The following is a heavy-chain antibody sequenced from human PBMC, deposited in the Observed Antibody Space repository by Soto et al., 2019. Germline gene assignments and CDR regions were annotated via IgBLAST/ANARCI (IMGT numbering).Heavy chain of an antibody. D-gene: IGHD1-1*01. CDR2: ISNDGSIT. CDR1: GFIFSNYW. Sequence: GGSLRLSCEASGFIFSNYWMHWVRQTPGTGLVWVSRISNDGSITNYADSVKGRFTISIDNAKNTLYLQMNSLRAEDTAVYYCAKDLTWNQADPWGQGTLVTVSS. J-gene: IGHJ5*02. V-gene: IGHV3-74*01. CDR3: AKDLTWNQADP.